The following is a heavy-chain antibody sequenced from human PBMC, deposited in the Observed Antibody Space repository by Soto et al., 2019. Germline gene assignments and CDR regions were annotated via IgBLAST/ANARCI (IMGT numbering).Heavy chain of an antibody. D-gene: IGHD4-17*01. CDR2: ISAYSGNT. CDR3: ARVVKAGDYGDYGRYYFDY. Sequence: QVQLVQSGAEVKKPGASVKVSCKASGYTFTTYGITWVRQAPGQWLEWMGWISAYSGNTNYAQKLQGRLTVTTDTSTNTAYMDLRSLRYDETAVYYCARVVKAGDYGDYGRYYFDYWGHGTLVTVSS. V-gene: IGHV1-18*04. CDR1: GYTFTTYG. J-gene: IGHJ4*01.